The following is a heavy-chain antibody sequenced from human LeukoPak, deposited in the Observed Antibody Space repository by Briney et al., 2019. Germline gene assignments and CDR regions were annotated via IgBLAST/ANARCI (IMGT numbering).Heavy chain of an antibody. Sequence: GGSLRLSCAASGFTVSSNYMSWVRQAPGKGLEWVVVIYSGGSTYYADSVKGRFTISRDNSKNTLCLQMSSLRVEDTAVYFCARDRYYESSGYYYSDYWGQGTLVTVSS. D-gene: IGHD3-22*01. V-gene: IGHV3-66*01. CDR2: IYSGGST. CDR3: ARDRYYESSGYYYSDY. CDR1: GFTVSSNY. J-gene: IGHJ4*02.